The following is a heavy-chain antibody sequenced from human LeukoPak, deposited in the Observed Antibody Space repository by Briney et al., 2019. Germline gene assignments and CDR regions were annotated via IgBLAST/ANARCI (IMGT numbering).Heavy chain of an antibody. CDR2: IYYSGST. D-gene: IGHD1-26*01. V-gene: IGHV4-30-4*08. CDR3: ARGRATTALQT. Sequence: SETLSLTCAVYGGSFSGYYWSWIRQPPGKGLEWIGYIYYSGSTYYNPSLKSRVTISVDTSKNQFSLKLSSVTAADTAVYYCARGRATTALQTWGQGTLVTVSS. CDR1: GGSFSGYY. J-gene: IGHJ4*02.